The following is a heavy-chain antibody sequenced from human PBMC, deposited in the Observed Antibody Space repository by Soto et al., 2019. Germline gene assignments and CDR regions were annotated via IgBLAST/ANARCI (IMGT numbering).Heavy chain of an antibody. CDR3: ARGDHNSGTYHQTKIEF. CDR1: GYTFTTFG. J-gene: IGHJ4*02. Sequence: QVQLVQSGAEVKKPGASVKVSCKASGYTFTTFGISWVRHAPVQGFEGMGWISANNGNTTYPQKVQDRVTMTTDNATSTAYMELRSLRSGDSAVYYCARGDHNSGTYHQTKIEFWGRGTLVIVSS. V-gene: IGHV1-18*01. CDR2: ISANNGNT. D-gene: IGHD3-10*01.